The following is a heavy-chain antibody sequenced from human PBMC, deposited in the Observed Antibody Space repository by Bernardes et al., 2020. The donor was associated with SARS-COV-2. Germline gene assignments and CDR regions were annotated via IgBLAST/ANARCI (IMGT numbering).Heavy chain of an antibody. CDR3: AIDLVSSDRGYFDF. CDR1: GFIFSDYA. J-gene: IGHJ4*02. D-gene: IGHD3-22*01. V-gene: IGHV3-23*01. CDR2: ISTGGRST. Sequence: GGSLRLSCAASGFIFSDYAMHWVRQAPGKGLEWVSLISTGGRSTYYADTAKGRCTITRDDSQGKLFQQMNSLRAEDTALYYCAIDLVSSDRGYFDFWGQGTLVTVSS.